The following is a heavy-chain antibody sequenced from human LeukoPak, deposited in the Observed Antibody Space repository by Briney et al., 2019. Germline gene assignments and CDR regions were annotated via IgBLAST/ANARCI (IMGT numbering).Heavy chain of an antibody. Sequence: SETLSLTCTVSGGSISSGGYYWSWIRQPPGKGLEWIGYIYHSGSTYYNPSLKSRVTISVDRSKNQFSLKLSSVTAADTAVYYCARAYCGGDCYREGSDAFDIWGQGTMVTVSS. J-gene: IGHJ3*02. V-gene: IGHV4-30-2*01. D-gene: IGHD2-21*01. CDR3: ARAYCGGDCYREGSDAFDI. CDR2: IYHSGST. CDR1: GGSISSGGYY.